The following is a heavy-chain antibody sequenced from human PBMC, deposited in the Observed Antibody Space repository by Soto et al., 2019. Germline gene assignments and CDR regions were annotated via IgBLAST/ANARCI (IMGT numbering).Heavy chain of an antibody. Sequence: GGSLRLSCAASGFTFSSYWMSWVRQAPGKGLEWVANIKQDGSEKYYVDSVKGRFTISRDNAKNSLYLQMNSLRAEDTAVYYCARDLLIDQSLVLIAAAGVFDYWGQGTLVTVSS. CDR2: IKQDGSEK. V-gene: IGHV3-7*01. D-gene: IGHD6-13*01. J-gene: IGHJ4*02. CDR3: ARDLLIDQSLVLIAAAGVFDY. CDR1: GFTFSSYW.